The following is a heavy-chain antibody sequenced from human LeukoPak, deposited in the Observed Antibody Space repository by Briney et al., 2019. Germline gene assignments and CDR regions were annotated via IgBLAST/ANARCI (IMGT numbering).Heavy chain of an antibody. CDR1: GYSISGGYY. CDR2: MFQSVST. CDR3: ARNNSNGFDF. J-gene: IGHJ4*02. Sequence: PSETLALTCTVSGYSISGGYYWGCIRQPPGKGLEGIGTMFQSVSTYYHPSIKSRFTTSLDTPKNQFSLKLSSLTAADPAVYYCARNNSNGFDFWSQGTLVSVSS. D-gene: IGHD6-19*01. V-gene: IGHV4-38-2*02.